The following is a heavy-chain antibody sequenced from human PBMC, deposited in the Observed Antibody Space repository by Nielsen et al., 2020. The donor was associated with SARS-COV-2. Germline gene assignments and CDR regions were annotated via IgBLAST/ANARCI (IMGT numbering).Heavy chain of an antibody. Sequence: GGSLRLSSAASGFTFRNYEMNWVRQAPGKGLEWISYISDSGSVISYADSVKGRFTISRDNAQNSLSLKMNSLTAEDTGVYYCARDPGVAVGEDGFDIWGQGTMVTVSS. D-gene: IGHD2-15*01. CDR1: GFTFRNYE. CDR3: ARDPGVAVGEDGFDI. V-gene: IGHV3-48*03. J-gene: IGHJ3*02. CDR2: ISDSGSVI.